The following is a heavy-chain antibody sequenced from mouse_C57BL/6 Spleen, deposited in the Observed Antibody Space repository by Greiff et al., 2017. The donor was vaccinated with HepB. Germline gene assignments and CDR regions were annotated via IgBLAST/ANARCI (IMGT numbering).Heavy chain of an antibody. D-gene: IGHD2-3*01. J-gene: IGHJ3*01. CDR2: ISDGGSYT. V-gene: IGHV5-4*03. CDR3: ARAGTMGFAY. CDR1: GFTFSSYA. Sequence: EVMLVESGGGLVKPGGSLKLSCAASGFTFSSYAMSWVRQTPEKRLAWVATISDGGSYTYYPDNVKGRFTISRDNAKNNLYLQMSHLKSEDTAMYYCARAGTMGFAYWGQGTLVTVSA.